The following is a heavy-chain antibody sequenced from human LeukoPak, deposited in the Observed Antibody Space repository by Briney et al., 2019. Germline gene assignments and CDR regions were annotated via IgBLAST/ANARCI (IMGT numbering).Heavy chain of an antibody. D-gene: IGHD1-26*01. V-gene: IGHV4-59*01. CDR1: GGSISSYY. CDR3: ARGRSGSYIRPSYYFDY. Sequence: SETLSLTCTVSGGSISSYYWSWIRQPPRKGLEWIGYIYYSGSTNYNPSLKSRVTISVDTSKNQFSLKLSSVTAADTAVYYCARGRSGSYIRPSYYFDYWGQGTLVTVSS. J-gene: IGHJ4*02. CDR2: IYYSGST.